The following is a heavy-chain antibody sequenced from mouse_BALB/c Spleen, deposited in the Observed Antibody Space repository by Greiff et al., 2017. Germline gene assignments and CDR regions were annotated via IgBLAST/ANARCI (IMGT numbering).Heavy chain of an antibody. V-gene: IGHV5-17*02. CDR2: ISSGSSTI. J-gene: IGHJ4*01. D-gene: IGHD4-1*01. CDR1: GFTFSSFG. CDR3: ARSSGTGAMDY. Sequence: EVNLVESGEGLVQPGGSRKLSCAASGFTFSSFGMHWVRQAPEKGLEWVAYISSGSSTIYYADTVKGRFTISRDNPKNTLFLQMTSLRSEDTAMYYCARSSGTGAMDYWGQGTSVTVSS.